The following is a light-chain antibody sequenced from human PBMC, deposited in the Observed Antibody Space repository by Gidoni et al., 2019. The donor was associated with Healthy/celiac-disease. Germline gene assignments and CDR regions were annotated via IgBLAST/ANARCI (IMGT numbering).Light chain of an antibody. Sequence: DIVMTQSPLSLPVTPGEPASISFRSSQSLLHSNGYNYLDWYLQKPRQAPQLLIYLGSNRASGVPDRFSGSGSGTDFTLKISRVEAEDVGVYYFMQALQTPRTFGQGTKVEIK. CDR1: QSLLHSNGYNY. CDR3: MQALQTPRT. J-gene: IGKJ1*01. CDR2: LGS. V-gene: IGKV2-28*01.